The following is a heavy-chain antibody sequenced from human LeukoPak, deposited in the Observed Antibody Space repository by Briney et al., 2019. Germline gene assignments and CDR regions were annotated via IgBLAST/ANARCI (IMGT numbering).Heavy chain of an antibody. CDR1: GFTFSSYS. CDR3: ARVPGIRGFAWFDP. CDR2: ISSSSSTI. V-gene: IGHV3-48*04. Sequence: PGGSLSLSCAASGFTFSSYSMNWVRQAPGKGLEWVSYISSSSSTIYYADSVKGRFTISRDNAKNSLYLQMNSLRAEDTAVYYCARVPGIRGFAWFDPWGQGTLVTVSS. J-gene: IGHJ5*02. D-gene: IGHD3-10*01.